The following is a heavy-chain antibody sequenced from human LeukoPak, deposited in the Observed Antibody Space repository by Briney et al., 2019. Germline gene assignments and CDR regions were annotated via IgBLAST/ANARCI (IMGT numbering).Heavy chain of an antibody. J-gene: IGHJ2*01. D-gene: IGHD3-10*01. CDR2: IKQGGGEK. CDR1: GFDFSNYW. CDR3: ARDAFRARYFDL. Sequence: GGSLRLSCAASGFDFSNYWLSWVRQAPGKGLEWLANIKQGGGEKFYVDSVKGRFTISRDYAKSSVYLQMNSLTADDTAVYYCARDAFRARYFDLWGRGTLVTVSS. V-gene: IGHV3-7*01.